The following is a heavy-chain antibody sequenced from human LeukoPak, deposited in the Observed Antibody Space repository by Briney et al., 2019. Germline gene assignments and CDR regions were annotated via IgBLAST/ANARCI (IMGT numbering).Heavy chain of an antibody. CDR1: GFTFSSYE. CDR3: ARDLTSGWDDY. Sequence: PGGSLRLSCAASGFTFSSYEMNWVRQAPGKGLEWVSYISSSGSTIYYADSVKGRFTISRDNAKNSLYLQMNSLRAEDTAVYYCARDLTSGWDDYWGQGTLVTVSS. V-gene: IGHV3-48*03. CDR2: ISSSGSTI. J-gene: IGHJ4*02. D-gene: IGHD6-19*01.